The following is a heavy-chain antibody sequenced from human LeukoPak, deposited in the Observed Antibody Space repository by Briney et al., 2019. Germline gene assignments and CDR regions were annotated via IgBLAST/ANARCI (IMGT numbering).Heavy chain of an antibody. D-gene: IGHD6-13*01. CDR1: GDSISRAGYS. Sequence: PSETLSLTCVVSGDSISRAGYSWNWIRQAPGKGLEWIGYIDPSGTTNFNPSLRSRLTLSLDRSKNQFSLKLTSVTAADTAVYYCARGSFGIPAAADLWGQGALVTVSS. CDR3: ARGSFGIPAAADL. J-gene: IGHJ5*02. V-gene: IGHV4-30-2*01. CDR2: IDPSGTT.